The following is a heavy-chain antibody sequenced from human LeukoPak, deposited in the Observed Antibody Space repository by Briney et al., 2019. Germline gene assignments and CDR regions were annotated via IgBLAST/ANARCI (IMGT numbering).Heavy chain of an antibody. V-gene: IGHV3-66*01. CDR1: GFTVTSNN. CDR2: IYTGGTT. J-gene: IGHJ4*02. D-gene: IGHD6-6*01. Sequence: PGGSLRLSCKASGFTVTSNNMNWGRQAPGKGMEWVSIIYTGGTTHYGHSLKDRFTISRGDSINTLYLQINSLRVEDTAVYYCARDSSSYYFDYWGQGTLVTVSS. CDR3: ARDSSSYYFDY.